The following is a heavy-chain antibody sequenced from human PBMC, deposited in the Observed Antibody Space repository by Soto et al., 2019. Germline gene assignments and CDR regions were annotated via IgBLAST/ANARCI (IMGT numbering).Heavy chain of an antibody. CDR3: AKVPTTVTTH. CDR2: ISYDGSNK. D-gene: IGHD4-17*01. CDR1: GFTFSSYG. V-gene: IGHV3-30*18. J-gene: IGHJ4*02. Sequence: QVQLVESGGGVVQPGRSLRLSCAASGFTFSSYGMHWVRQAPGKGLEWVAVISYDGSNKYYADSVKGRFTISRDNSKNTLYLQMNSLRAEDTAVYYCAKVPTTVTTHWGQGTLVTVSS.